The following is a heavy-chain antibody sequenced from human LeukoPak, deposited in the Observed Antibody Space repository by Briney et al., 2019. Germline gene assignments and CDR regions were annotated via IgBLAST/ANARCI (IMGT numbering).Heavy chain of an antibody. CDR3: AREGLGYCSGGSCYSDYFDY. CDR2: ISAYNGNT. D-gene: IGHD2-15*01. Sequence: ASVKVSCKASGYTFTSYGISWVRQAPGQGLEWMGWISAYNGNTNYAQKLQGRVTMTTDTSTSTAYMELRSLRSGDTAVYYCAREGLGYCSGGSCYSDYFDYWGQGTLVTVSS. CDR1: GYTFTSYG. V-gene: IGHV1-18*01. J-gene: IGHJ4*02.